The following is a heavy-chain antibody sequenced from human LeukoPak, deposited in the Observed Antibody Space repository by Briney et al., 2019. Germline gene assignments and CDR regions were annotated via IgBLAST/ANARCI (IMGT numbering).Heavy chain of an antibody. V-gene: IGHV1-18*01. CDR3: ARGRLKRVPFTKVAGALDY. CDR1: GYTFRNCG. Sequence: GASVKVSCKASGYTFRNCGITWVRQAPGQGLEWMGWIGTYNGNTDYAQKFQGRVIMTADTSTTTAHMELRSLRSDDTAVYYCARGRLKRVPFTKVAGALDYWGQGTRVTVSS. J-gene: IGHJ4*02. D-gene: IGHD6-19*01. CDR2: IGTYNGNT.